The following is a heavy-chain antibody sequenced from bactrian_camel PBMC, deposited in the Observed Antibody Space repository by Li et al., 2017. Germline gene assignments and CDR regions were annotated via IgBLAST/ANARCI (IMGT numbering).Heavy chain of an antibody. CDR3: AADPAVSIVEGVWADFGY. J-gene: IGHJ6*01. CDR2: IDRADNT. Sequence: VESGGQMRLSCVVSGYRYADLGWFRQAPGKEREGVAFIDRADNTWYRDSVKGRFTISQDRAKNALYLQMNNLKPDDTAVYYCAADPAVSIVEGVWADFGYYGRGTQVTVS. D-gene: IGHD3*01. CDR1: GYRYAD. V-gene: IGHV3S53*01.